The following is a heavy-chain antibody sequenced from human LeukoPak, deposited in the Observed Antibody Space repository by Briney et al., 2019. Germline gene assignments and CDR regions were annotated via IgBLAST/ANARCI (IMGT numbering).Heavy chain of an antibody. CDR1: GFTFSVYA. CDR2: ISHSGGST. J-gene: IGHJ5*02. D-gene: IGHD4-17*01. CDR3: ARQYGDYPPLWFGP. V-gene: IGHV3-23*01. Sequence: GGSLRLSCAASGFTFSVYAMSWVRQAPGKGLEWVSAISHSGGSTYSADSVKGRFTISRDNSKNMLYLQMNSLRAEDTAVYYCARQYGDYPPLWFGPWGQGTLVTVSS.